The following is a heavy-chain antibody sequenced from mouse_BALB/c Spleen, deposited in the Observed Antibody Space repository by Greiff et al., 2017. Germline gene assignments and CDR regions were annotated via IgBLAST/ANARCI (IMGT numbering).Heavy chain of an antibody. CDR2: ILPGSGST. J-gene: IGHJ2*01. CDR3: AREETGYRFPFDY. D-gene: IGHD2-14*01. V-gene: IGHV1-9*01. Sequence: VQLQESGAELMKPGASVKISCKATGYTFSSYWIEWVKQRPGHGLEWIGEILPGSGSTNYNEKFKGKATFTADTSSNTAYMQLSSLTSEDSAVYYWAREETGYRFPFDYWGQGTTLTVSS. CDR1: GYTFSSYW.